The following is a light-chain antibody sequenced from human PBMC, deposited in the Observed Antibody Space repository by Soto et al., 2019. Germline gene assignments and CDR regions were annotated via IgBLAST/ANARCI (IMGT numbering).Light chain of an antibody. Sequence: ELVLTQSPGTLSLSPGERATLSCRTSQSVDSSFVAWFQQKPGQAPRLLVYGASSRATGTPDRFSGSGSGTDSPLTINRLEPEDFAMYFCQQYGSSPWTLGQGTKWIS. CDR2: GAS. CDR3: QQYGSSPWT. V-gene: IGKV3-20*01. CDR1: QSVDSSF. J-gene: IGKJ1*01.